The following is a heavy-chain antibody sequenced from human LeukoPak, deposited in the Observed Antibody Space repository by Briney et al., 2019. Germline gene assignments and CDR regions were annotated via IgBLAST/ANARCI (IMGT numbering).Heavy chain of an antibody. V-gene: IGHV4-4*07. Sequence: PSETLSLTCTVSGGSISSYYWSWIRQPAGKGLEWIGRIYTSGSTNYNPSLKSRVTISVDTSKNQFSLKLSSVTATDTAVYYCARDWRNGSGSSLFDYWGQGTLVTVSS. CDR2: IYTSGST. J-gene: IGHJ4*02. CDR1: GGSISSYY. CDR3: ARDWRNGSGSSLFDY. D-gene: IGHD3-10*01.